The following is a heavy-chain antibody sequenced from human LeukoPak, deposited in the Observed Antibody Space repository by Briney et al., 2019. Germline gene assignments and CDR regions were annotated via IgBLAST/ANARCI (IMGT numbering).Heavy chain of an antibody. CDR3: AKDWQSWSQGYFDY. J-gene: IGHJ4*02. Sequence: GGSLRLSCAASGFSFSNFAMSWVRQAPGRGLEWVSAISRSGGNTYYADSVRGRFTISRDNSKNTLYLQMYSLRAEDTAVYYCAKDWQSWSQGYFDYWGQGTLVTVSS. CDR2: ISRSGGNT. D-gene: IGHD2-8*01. V-gene: IGHV3-23*01. CDR1: GFSFSNFA.